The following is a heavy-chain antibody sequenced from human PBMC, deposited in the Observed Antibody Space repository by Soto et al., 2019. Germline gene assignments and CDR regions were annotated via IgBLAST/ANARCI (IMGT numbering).Heavy chain of an antibody. CDR2: IWYDGNNK. J-gene: IGHJ3*02. V-gene: IGHV3-33*01. D-gene: IGHD3-10*01. Sequence: QVQLVESGGGVVQPGTSLRLSCVASGFTFNIYGMHWVRQAPGKGLEWVAAIWYDGNNKYYVDSVKGRFSISRDNSKNTLHLQMNVLRDDDTAVYYCARDVGGPRSRAVDAFDIWGQGTMVTVSS. CDR1: GFTFNIYG. CDR3: ARDVGGPRSRAVDAFDI.